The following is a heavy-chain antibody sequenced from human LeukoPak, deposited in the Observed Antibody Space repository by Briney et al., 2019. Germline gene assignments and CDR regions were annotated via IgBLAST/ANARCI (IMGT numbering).Heavy chain of an antibody. CDR2: ISYDGSNK. Sequence: GGSLRLSCAASGFTFSSYAMHWVRQAPGKGLEWVAVISYDGSNKYYADSVKGRFTISRDNSKSTLYLQMNSLRAEDTAVYYCARDLITMVRGVTENFDYWGQGTLVTVSS. D-gene: IGHD3-10*01. CDR3: ARDLITMVRGVTENFDY. CDR1: GFTFSSYA. J-gene: IGHJ4*02. V-gene: IGHV3-30-3*01.